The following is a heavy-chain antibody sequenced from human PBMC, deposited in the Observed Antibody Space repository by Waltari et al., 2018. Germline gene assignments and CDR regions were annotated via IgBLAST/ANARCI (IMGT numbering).Heavy chain of an antibody. J-gene: IGHJ3*02. Sequence: QVQLQQWGAGLLKPSETLSLTCPVYGGSFSGYYWRWIRQPPGKGLEWIGEINHSGSTNYNPSLKSRVTISVDMSKNQFSLKLSSVTAADTAVYYCARAWISLILGATSAFEIWGQGTMVTVS. CDR1: GGSFSGYY. CDR2: INHSGST. V-gene: IGHV4-34*01. D-gene: IGHD1-26*01. CDR3: ARAWISLILGATSAFEI.